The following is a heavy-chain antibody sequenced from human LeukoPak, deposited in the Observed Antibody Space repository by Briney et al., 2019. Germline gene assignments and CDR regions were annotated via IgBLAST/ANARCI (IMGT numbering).Heavy chain of an antibody. CDR3: ARDGGSSSLAFDY. D-gene: IGHD6-6*01. CDR1: GRSISSYY. CDR2: IYTSGST. V-gene: IGHV4-4*07. J-gene: IGHJ4*02. Sequence: SETLSLTCTVSGRSISSYYWSWIRQPAGKGLEWIGRIYTSGSTNYNPSLKSRVTLSVDTSNNQFSLKLSSVTAADTAVYYCARDGGSSSLAFDYWGQGTLVTVSS.